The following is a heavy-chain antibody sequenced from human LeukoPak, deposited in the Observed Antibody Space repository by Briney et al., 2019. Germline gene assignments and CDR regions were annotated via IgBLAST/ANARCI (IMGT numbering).Heavy chain of an antibody. V-gene: IGHV4-61*01. Sequence: PSETLPLTCTVSGVSVSSGSYFWSWIRQPPGEGPQWIGYIYHDGSTNYSPSLRSRVSISVDTSKNQFSLKLSSVTTADTAVYFCATFFDFWFGPWGQGTQVTVSS. CDR1: GVSVSSGSYF. CDR3: ATFFDFWFGP. D-gene: IGHD5/OR15-5a*01. CDR2: IYHDGST. J-gene: IGHJ5*02.